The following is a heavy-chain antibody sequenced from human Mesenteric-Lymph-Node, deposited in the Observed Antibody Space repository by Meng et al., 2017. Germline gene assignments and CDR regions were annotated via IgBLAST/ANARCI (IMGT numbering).Heavy chain of an antibody. CDR3: ARHDGGYGDYFDH. V-gene: IGHV4-39*01. Sequence: SGPGLVKPPETLSLTCTVSGGSISSSRHYWGWIRQPPGKGLEWIGSIYYSGSTYYNPSLRSRVTMSLDTSKNQFSLKLSSVTATDTAVYYCARHDGGYGDYFDHWGQGTLVTVSS. CDR2: IYYSGST. D-gene: IGHD5-12*01. CDR1: GGSISSSRHY. J-gene: IGHJ4*02.